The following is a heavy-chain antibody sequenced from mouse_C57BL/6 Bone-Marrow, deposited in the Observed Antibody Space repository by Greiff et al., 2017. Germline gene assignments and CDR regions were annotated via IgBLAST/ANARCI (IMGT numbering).Heavy chain of an antibody. V-gene: IGHV1-9*01. J-gene: IGHJ3*01. D-gene: IGHD2-1*01. CDR2: ILPGSGGT. CDR1: GYTFTGYW. Sequence: QVQLQQPGAELMKPGASVKLSCKATGYTFTGYWIEWVKQRPGHGLEWIGEILPGSGGTNYNEKFKGKATLTADTSSNPAYMQLRSLPSEDAEVYYSAVYYGNHGFAYWGQGTLVTVSA. CDR3: AVYYGNHGFAY.